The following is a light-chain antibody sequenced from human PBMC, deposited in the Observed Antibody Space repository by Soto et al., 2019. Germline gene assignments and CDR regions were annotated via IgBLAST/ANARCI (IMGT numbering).Light chain of an antibody. CDR1: NVGSRS. Sequence: SYELTQPPSVSVAPGETARISCGGNNVGSRSVHWYQQKPGQAPFLVIYYDSDRPSGIPERFSGSNSGNTATLIISRVEAGDEADYYCQVWEATGDQMVFGGGTKLTVL. J-gene: IGLJ2*01. CDR2: YDS. CDR3: QVWEATGDQMV. V-gene: IGLV3-21*01.